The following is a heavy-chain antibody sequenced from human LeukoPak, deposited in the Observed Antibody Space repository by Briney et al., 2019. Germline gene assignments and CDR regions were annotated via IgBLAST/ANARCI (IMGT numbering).Heavy chain of an antibody. CDR1: GFTFSSYS. Sequence: GGSLRLSCAASGFTFSSYSMNWVRQAPGKGLEWVAVISYDGSNKYYADSVKGRFTISRDNSKDTLYLQMNSLRAEDTAVYYCARDLRGKVVTRGCFGYWGQGTLVTVSS. V-gene: IGHV3-30*03. J-gene: IGHJ4*02. D-gene: IGHD4-23*01. CDR2: ISYDGSNK. CDR3: ARDLRGKVVTRGCFGY.